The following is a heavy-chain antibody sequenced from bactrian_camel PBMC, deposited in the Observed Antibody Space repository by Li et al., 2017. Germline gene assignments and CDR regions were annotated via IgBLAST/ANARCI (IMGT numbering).Heavy chain of an antibody. CDR2: IRRYSGTT. D-gene: IGHD8*01. Sequence: HVQLVESGGGSVQAGGSLRLSCVASGYTSELCSMGWFRQAPGNEREGVAAIRRYSGTTFYADSVKGRFTISQDNAKTTLYLQMNSLKPEDTAVYYCAAIIQCRANWNETGTYNYWGQGTQVTVS. CDR3: AAIIQCRANWNETGTYNY. J-gene: IGHJ4*01. V-gene: IGHV3S60*01. CDR1: GYTSELCS.